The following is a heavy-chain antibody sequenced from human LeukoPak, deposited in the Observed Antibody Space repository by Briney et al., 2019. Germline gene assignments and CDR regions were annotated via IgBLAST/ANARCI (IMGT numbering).Heavy chain of an antibody. CDR2: ISGSGGST. D-gene: IGHD5-18*01. CDR1: GFTFSSYA. V-gene: IGHV3-23*01. CDR3: AKDRDSGGYSFSFDY. J-gene: IGHJ4*02. Sequence: PGGSLRLSCAASGFTFSSYAMSWVRQAPGKGLEWVSDISGSGGSTYYADSVKGLFTISRDNSKNTLYLQMNSLRAEDTAVYYCAKDRDSGGYSFSFDYWGQGTLVTVSS.